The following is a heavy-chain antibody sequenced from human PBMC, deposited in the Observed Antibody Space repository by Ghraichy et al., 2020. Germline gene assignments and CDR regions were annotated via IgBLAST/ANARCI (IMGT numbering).Heavy chain of an antibody. J-gene: IGHJ3*02. CDR3: ARHAAEYPDAFDI. V-gene: IGHV3-21*01. CDR1: GFTFSSYS. CDR2: ISSSSSYI. Sequence: GGSLRLSCAASGFTFSSYSMNWVRQAPGKGLEWVSSISSSSSYIYYADSVKGRFTISRDNAKNSLYLQMNSLRAEDTAVYYCARHAAEYPDAFDIWGQGTMVTVSS. D-gene: IGHD6-6*01.